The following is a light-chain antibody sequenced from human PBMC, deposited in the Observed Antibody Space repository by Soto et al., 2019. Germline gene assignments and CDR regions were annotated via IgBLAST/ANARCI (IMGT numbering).Light chain of an antibody. Sequence: QAVVTQEPSLTVSPGGTVTLTCASSTGAVTKGFSPNWLQQRPGQPPRALIYSINKTHSWTPARFSGSLLGGKAALTLSGVQPEDEAVYYCLLWDGGAYFFGTGTQLTVL. CDR2: SIN. J-gene: IGLJ1*01. CDR3: LLWDGGAYF. CDR1: TGAVTKGFS. V-gene: IGLV7-43*01.